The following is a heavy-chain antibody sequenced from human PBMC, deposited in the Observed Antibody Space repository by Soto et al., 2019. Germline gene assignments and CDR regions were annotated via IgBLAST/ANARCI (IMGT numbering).Heavy chain of an antibody. CDR2: IYGGGTT. CDR3: VQTTGWPGFDF. Sequence: EVQLVESGGGLIQPGGSLRLSCAASGFAVSSKYMTWVRQAPGKGLEWVSVIYGGGTTYYADSVKGRFTISRDTSKNLLYLQMHSLRAADTAVYYCVQTTGWPGFDFWGQGPLVTVSS. CDR1: GFAVSSKY. D-gene: IGHD6-19*01. V-gene: IGHV3-53*01. J-gene: IGHJ4*02.